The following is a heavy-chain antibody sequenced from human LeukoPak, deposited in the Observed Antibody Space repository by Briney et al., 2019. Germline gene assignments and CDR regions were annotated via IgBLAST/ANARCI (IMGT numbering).Heavy chain of an antibody. Sequence: ASVKVSCKASGYTFTSNGISWVRQAPGQGLEWMGWISAYNGNTNYAQKLQGRVTMTTDTSTSTAYMELRSLRSDDTAVYYCARDQGSSSWYGWFDPWGQGTLVTVSS. CDR2: ISAYNGNT. V-gene: IGHV1-18*01. D-gene: IGHD6-13*01. CDR3: ARDQGSSSWYGWFDP. J-gene: IGHJ5*02. CDR1: GYTFTSNG.